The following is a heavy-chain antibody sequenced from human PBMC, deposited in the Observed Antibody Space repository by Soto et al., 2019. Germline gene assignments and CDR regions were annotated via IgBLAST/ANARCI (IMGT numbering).Heavy chain of an antibody. Sequence: QLQLQESGPGLVKPSQTLSLTCTVSGGSINNGHFYWGWIRQPPGKGLEWIGYVYFTGPTYLNPSLKRRINMSFETSKNPFSLKLSSVTAADTAVYYWVRGYYYGSGSLHWFDPWGQGTLVTVSS. V-gene: IGHV4-30-4*01. CDR2: VYFTGPT. CDR3: VRGYYYGSGSLHWFDP. D-gene: IGHD3-10*01. CDR1: GGSINNGHFY. J-gene: IGHJ5*02.